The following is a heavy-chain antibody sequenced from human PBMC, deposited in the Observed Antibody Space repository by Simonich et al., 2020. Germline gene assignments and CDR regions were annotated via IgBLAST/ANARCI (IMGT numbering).Heavy chain of an antibody. CDR3: ARHLQLGPFDY. J-gene: IGHJ4*02. V-gene: IGHV4-34*01. D-gene: IGHD1-1*01. CDR2: INHRGST. CDR1: GGSFSGYN. Sequence: HVQLQQLGAGLLKPSETLSLTCAVYGGSFSGYNWNWIRQPPGKRLEWIGEINHRGSTNTNPSLKSRVTISVDTAKNQFSLKLSSVTAADTAVYYCARHLQLGPFDYWGQGTLVTVSS.